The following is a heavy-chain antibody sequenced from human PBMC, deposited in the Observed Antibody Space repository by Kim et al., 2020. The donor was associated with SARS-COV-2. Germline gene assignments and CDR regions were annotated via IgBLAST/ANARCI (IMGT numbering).Heavy chain of an antibody. D-gene: IGHD3-10*01. CDR3: ARGFMVRGVIITHSYGMDV. V-gene: IGHV1-8*01. Sequence: ASVKVSCKASGYTFTSYDINWVRQATGQGLEWMGWMNPNSGNTGYAQKVQGRVTMTRNTSISTAYMELSSLRSEDTAVYYCARGFMVRGVIITHSYGMDVWGQGTTVTVSS. J-gene: IGHJ6*02. CDR1: GYTFTSYD. CDR2: MNPNSGNT.